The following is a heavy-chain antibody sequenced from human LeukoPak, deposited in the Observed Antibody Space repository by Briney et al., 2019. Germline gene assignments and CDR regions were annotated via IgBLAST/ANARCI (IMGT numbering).Heavy chain of an antibody. CDR1: GFTFCGSA. J-gene: IGHJ4*02. V-gene: IGHV3-73*01. CDR3: TRQETTIDY. Sequence: PGGSLKLSCAASGFTFCGSAMHWVRQASGKGLEWVGHIRSKTNNYATAYAASLEGRFTISRDDSKNTAYLQMNSLKTEDSAVYYCTRQETTIDYWGQGTLVTVSS. D-gene: IGHD1-14*01. CDR2: IRSKTNNYAT.